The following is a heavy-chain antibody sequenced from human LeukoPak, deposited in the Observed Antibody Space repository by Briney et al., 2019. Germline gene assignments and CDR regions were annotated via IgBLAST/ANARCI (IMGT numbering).Heavy chain of an antibody. V-gene: IGHV1-69*05. J-gene: IGHJ5*02. CDR3: ARPVPAGNWFDP. CDR1: GGTFSSYA. Sequence: ASVKVSCKASGGTFSSYAISWVRQAPGQGLEWVGGIIPIFGTANYAQKFQGRGTITTDESTSTAYMELSSLRSGDTAVYYCARPVPAGNWFDPWGQGTLVTVSS. CDR2: IIPIFGTA. D-gene: IGHD2-2*01.